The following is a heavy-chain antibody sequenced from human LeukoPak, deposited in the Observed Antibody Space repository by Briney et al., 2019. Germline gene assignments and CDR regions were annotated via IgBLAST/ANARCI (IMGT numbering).Heavy chain of an antibody. Sequence: PGGSLRLSCAASGFTFSSYAMHWVRQAPGKGLEWVAVISYDGSNKYYADSVKGRFTISRDNSKSTLYLQMNSLRAEDTAVYYCARGLAAAGTRYFDYWGQGTLVTVSS. V-gene: IGHV3-30*04. D-gene: IGHD6-13*01. CDR3: ARGLAAAGTRYFDY. CDR1: GFTFSSYA. J-gene: IGHJ4*02. CDR2: ISYDGSNK.